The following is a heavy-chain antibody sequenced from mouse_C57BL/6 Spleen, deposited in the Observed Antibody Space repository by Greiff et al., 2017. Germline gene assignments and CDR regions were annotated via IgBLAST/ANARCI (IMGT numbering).Heavy chain of an antibody. CDR2: IYPGAGDT. V-gene: IGHV1-82*01. J-gene: IGHJ2*01. CDR1: GYAFSSSW. D-gene: IGHD1-1*01. CDR3: AGYYGSHFDY. Sequence: QVQLQQSGPELVKPGASVKISCKASGYAFSSSWMNWVKQRPGKGLEWIGRIYPGAGDTNYNGKFKGKATLTADKSSSPAYMQLSSLTSEDSAVYFCAGYYGSHFDYWGQGTTLTVSA.